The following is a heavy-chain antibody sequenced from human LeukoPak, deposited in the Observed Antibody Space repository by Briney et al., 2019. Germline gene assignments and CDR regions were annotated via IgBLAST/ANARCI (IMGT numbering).Heavy chain of an antibody. J-gene: IGHJ4*02. V-gene: IGHV4-34*01. CDR3: ARRGGSGRSFDY. D-gene: IGHD3-10*01. CDR2: INHSGST. Sequence: PSETLSLTCAVYGGSFSGYYWSWIRQPPGKGLEWIGEINHSGSTNYNPSLKSRVTISVDTSKSQFSLKVSSVTAADTAVYYCARRGGSGRSFDYWGQGTLVTVSS. CDR1: GGSFSGYY.